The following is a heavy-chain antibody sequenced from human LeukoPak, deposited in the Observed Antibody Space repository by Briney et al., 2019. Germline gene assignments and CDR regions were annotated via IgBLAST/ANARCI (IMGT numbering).Heavy chain of an antibody. J-gene: IGHJ4*02. CDR1: GHTLTEAC. V-gene: IGHV1-24*01. CDR2: FDPEDEKA. CDR3: TMSDRYRGRPFDY. Sequence: ALVKVSCKVSGHTLTEACIHWVRQAPGKGLEWMGSFDPEDEKAVFSRDFQGRITMTEDAATDTAYMDLSSLGSQDTAFYYCTMSDRYRGRPFDYWGQGTLVTVSS. D-gene: IGHD4-11*01.